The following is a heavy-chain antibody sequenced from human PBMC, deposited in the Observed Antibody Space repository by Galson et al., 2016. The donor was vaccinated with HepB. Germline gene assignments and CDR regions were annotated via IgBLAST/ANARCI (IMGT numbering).Heavy chain of an antibody. D-gene: IGHD3-10*02. Sequence: SLRLSCAASGFIFSVYNMNWARQAPGKGLEWIAWITSSSDTMYYADSVKGRFTIPRDNAKNSLYLEMNSLRDEDTAVYYCARDDYVRLGYWGQGTLVTVSS. J-gene: IGHJ4*02. V-gene: IGHV3-48*02. CDR3: ARDDYVRLGY. CDR2: ITSSSDTM. CDR1: GFIFSVYN.